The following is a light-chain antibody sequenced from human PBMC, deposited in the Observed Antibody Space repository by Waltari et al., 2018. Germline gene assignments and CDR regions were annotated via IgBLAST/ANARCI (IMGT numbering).Light chain of an antibody. V-gene: IGKV1-33*01. J-gene: IGKJ2*01. CDR1: QDISSY. CDR3: QQYEDVPYT. Sequence: DIQMTQSTSSLSASVGDRVTITCQASQDISSYLNWYQQRPGNAHKLPIYDVSNLESGVPSMFSGGGSGTDFSFTISSLQSEDIATYYCQQYEDVPYTFGQGTKLMIK. CDR2: DVS.